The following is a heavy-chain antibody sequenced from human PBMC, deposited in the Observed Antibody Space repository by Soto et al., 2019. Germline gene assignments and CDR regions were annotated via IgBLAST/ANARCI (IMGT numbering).Heavy chain of an antibody. Sequence: EVQRVESGGGLVKPGGSLRLSCAASGFTFSSYSMNWVRQAPGKGLEWVSSISSSSSYIYYADSVKGRFTIYRDNAKNCLHLLMKCPRDEDTAVYSCARGIYCYDSSVYYSYWGQGTLVTVSS. V-gene: IGHV3-21*03. CDR2: ISSSSSYI. CDR3: ARGIYCYDSSVYYSY. D-gene: IGHD3-22*01. CDR1: GFTFSSYS. J-gene: IGHJ1*01.